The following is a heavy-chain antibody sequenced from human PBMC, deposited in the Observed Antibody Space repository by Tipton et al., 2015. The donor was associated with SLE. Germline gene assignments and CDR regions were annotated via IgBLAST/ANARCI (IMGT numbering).Heavy chain of an antibody. J-gene: IGHJ4*02. Sequence: TLSLICTVSLYSIGSGFYWDWVRQPPGKGLEWIGEIHHSGSTNSNPSLKSRVTISVDKSKNQFSLKLSSVTVADTAVYYCAKDYNHDNADYNWGQGTLVIVSS. CDR3: AKDYNHDNADYN. CDR1: LYSIGSGFY. CDR2: IHHSGST. D-gene: IGHD4-17*01. V-gene: IGHV4-38-2*02.